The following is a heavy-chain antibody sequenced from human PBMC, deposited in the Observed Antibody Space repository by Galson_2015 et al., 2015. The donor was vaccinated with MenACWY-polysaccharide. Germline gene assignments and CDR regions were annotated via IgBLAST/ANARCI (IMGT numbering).Heavy chain of an antibody. J-gene: IGHJ2*01. V-gene: IGHV3-7*01. D-gene: IGHD3-22*01. CDR1: GFTFSSFW. Sequence: SLRLSCAASGFTFSSFWMSWVRQAPGKGLEWVAIIKQDGSEKYYVDSVKGRFSISRDNAKNSLYLQMNSLRSEDTAVYYCARDPLVGSGYTLGSVFDLWGRGTLVTVSS. CDR3: ARDPLVGSGYTLGSVFDL. CDR2: IKQDGSEK.